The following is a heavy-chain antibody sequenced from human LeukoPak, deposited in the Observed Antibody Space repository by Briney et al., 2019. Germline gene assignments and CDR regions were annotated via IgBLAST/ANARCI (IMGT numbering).Heavy chain of an antibody. CDR3: ARQLGYCSGGRCYFDF. V-gene: IGHV3-23*01. Sequence: GVSLTLSCAAWGFTFSSYAMRGVPQFPGKGLEGVSAISDSGGSTYYADSAKGRFTISRDNSKNTLYLQMNSLRVEETAVYNCARQLGYCSGGRCYFDFWGQGTLVTVSS. J-gene: IGHJ4*02. CDR2: ISDSGGST. CDR1: GFTFSSYA. D-gene: IGHD2-15*01.